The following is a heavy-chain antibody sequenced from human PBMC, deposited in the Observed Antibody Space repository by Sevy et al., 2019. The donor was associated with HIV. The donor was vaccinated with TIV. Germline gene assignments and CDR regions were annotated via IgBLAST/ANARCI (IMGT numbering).Heavy chain of an antibody. CDR1: GFTFSSYS. Sequence: GGSLRLSCAASGFTFSSYSIHWVRQAPGKGLEWVSSISGLSNYIYYSDSMKGRFTISRDNAKNSLYLHMSSLRADDTAVYYCARAGNWPYFDYWGQGTLVTVSS. D-gene: IGHD1-1*01. CDR3: ARAGNWPYFDY. J-gene: IGHJ4*02. CDR2: ISGLSNYI. V-gene: IGHV3-21*01.